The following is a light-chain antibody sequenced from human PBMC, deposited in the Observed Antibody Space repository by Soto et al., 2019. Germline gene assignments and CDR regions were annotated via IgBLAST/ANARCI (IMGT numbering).Light chain of an antibody. CDR2: DGS. J-gene: IGKJ1*01. CDR3: QQYQTYSRT. CDR1: QSINTW. V-gene: IGKV1-5*03. Sequence: DIKMTQSPSTLSASVGDRITITCRASQSINTWLAWYQQNPGEAPKLLIYDGSTLARGVPSRFSGSGSGTEFTLTISRLQPDDFATFYCQQYQTYSRTFGQGTKVEVK.